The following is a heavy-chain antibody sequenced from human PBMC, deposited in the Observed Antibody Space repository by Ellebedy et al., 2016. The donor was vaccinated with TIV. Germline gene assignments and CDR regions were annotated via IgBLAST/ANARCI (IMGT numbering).Heavy chain of an antibody. V-gene: IGHV1-24*01. J-gene: IGHJ4*02. D-gene: IGHD3-10*01. CDR1: GYTLTELS. CDR2: FDPEDGET. Sequence: ASVKVSXXVSGYTLTELSMHWVRQAPGKGLEWMGGFDPEDGETIYAQKFQGRATMTEDTSTDTAYMELSSLRSEDTAVYYCATNRVWFGELLPPDYWGQGTLVTVSS. CDR3: ATNRVWFGELLPPDY.